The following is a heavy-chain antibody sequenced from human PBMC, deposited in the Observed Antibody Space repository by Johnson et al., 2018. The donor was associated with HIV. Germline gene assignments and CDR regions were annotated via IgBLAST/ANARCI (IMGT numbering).Heavy chain of an antibody. CDR1: GFAFSNYA. D-gene: IGHD2-15*01. Sequence: VQLVESGGGLVQPGGSLRLSCAASGFAFSNYAMTWVRQAPGKGLEWVSSITGSGGNTYDADSVKGRFTIARDNSKNTLYLQMNRLTAEDTAVYYCAREFAQVIEWCQTDGRAIDIWCQGTMVTVSS. CDR2: ITGSGGNT. J-gene: IGHJ3*02. CDR3: AREFAQVIEWCQTDGRAIDI. V-gene: IGHV3-23*04.